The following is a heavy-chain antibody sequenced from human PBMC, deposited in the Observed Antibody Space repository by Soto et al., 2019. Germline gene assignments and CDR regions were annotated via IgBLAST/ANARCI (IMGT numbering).Heavy chain of an antibody. V-gene: IGHV3-23*01. CDR2: ISGSGIST. J-gene: IGHJ2*01. Sequence: DVQLLESGGGLVQPGGSLRLSCAASGFTFRSYAMSWVRQAPGKGLEWVSGISGSGISTHYADSVKGRFTVSRDNSKNTLYLQRNSRRAEDTAVYTWAKEPAGPAWYFDLWARGTLVTVSS. CDR3: AKEPAGPAWYFDL. CDR1: GFTFRSYA.